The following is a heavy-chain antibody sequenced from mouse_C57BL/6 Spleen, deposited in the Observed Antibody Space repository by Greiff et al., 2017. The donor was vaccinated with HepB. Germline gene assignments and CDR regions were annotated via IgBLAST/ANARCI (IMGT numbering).Heavy chain of an antibody. J-gene: IGHJ2*01. CDR3: ASHDNYGGYSFDY. Sequence: EVHLVESGGDLVKPGGSLTLSCAASGFTFSSYGMSWVRQTPDKRLEWVATISSGGSYTYYPDSVKGRFTISRDNAKNTLYLHMSSLKSEDTAMYSCASHDNYGGYSFDYWDPGTTLAVSA. CDR1: GFTFSSYG. V-gene: IGHV5-6*01. CDR2: ISSGGSYT. D-gene: IGHD1-1*01.